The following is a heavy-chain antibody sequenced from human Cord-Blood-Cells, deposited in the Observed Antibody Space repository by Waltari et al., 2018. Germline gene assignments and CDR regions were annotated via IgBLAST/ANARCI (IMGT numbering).Heavy chain of an antibody. Sequence: QVQLQESGPGLVKPSQTLSLTCTVSGGSISSGDYYWRWIRQPPGKGLAWIGYIYYSGSTYYNPSLKSRVTISVDTSKNQFSLKLSSVTAADTAVYYCAREVYSSGWAFSKDYYYYGMDVWGQGTTVTVSS. V-gene: IGHV4-30-4*01. D-gene: IGHD6-19*01. CDR3: AREVYSSGWAFSKDYYYYGMDV. J-gene: IGHJ6*02. CDR1: GGSISSGDYY. CDR2: IYYSGST.